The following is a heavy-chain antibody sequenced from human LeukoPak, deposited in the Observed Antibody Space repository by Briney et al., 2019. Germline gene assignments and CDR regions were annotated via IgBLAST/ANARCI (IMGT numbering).Heavy chain of an antibody. CDR2: FDPEDGET. D-gene: IGHD3-22*01. CDR1: GYTLTELS. CDR3: ATDSDSSGYYPTIDAFDN. J-gene: IGHJ3*02. Sequence: ASVKVSCKVSGYTLTELSMHWVRQAPGKGLEWMGGFDPEDGETIYAQKFQGRVTMTEDTSTDTAYMELSSLRSEDTAVYYCATDSDSSGYYPTIDAFDNWGQGTMVTVSS. V-gene: IGHV1-24*01.